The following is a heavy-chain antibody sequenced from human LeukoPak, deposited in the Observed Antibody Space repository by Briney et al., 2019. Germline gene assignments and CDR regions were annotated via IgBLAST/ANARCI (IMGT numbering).Heavy chain of an antibody. J-gene: IGHJ6*02. D-gene: IGHD3-10*01. CDR3: AKAYASGSYYNIRGMDV. CDR1: GFGFSGYG. CDR2: ISYDGSNK. Sequence: GRSLRLSCAASGFGFSGYGMHWVRQAPGKGLEWVAVISYDGSNKYYADSVEGRLTISRDNSKNTLFLQMDSLRAEDTAVYYCAKAYASGSYYNIRGMDVWGQGTTVTVSS. V-gene: IGHV3-30*18.